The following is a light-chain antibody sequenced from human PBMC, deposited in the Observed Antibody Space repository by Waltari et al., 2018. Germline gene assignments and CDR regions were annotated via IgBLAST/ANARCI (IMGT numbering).Light chain of an antibody. Sequence: QLVLTQSPSASASLGASVRLTCTLDSGHSSNIIAWHQQQPEEGPRYLMKVNSDGSHSTGDEIPERFSGSDSGAERDLTIASVQSEDEADYYCQTGGHGTWVFGGGTKLTVL. CDR1: SGHSSNI. J-gene: IGLJ3*02. CDR3: QTGGHGTWV. CDR2: VNSDGSH. V-gene: IGLV4-69*01.